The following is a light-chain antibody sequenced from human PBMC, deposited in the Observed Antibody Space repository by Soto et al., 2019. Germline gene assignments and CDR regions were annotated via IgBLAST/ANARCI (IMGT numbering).Light chain of an antibody. CDR2: DAS. V-gene: IGKV3-11*01. Sequence: IVLTQSPGSLSLSPRERATLSCRASQSVSSRLAWYQQKPGQAPRLLIYDASNRAAGTPARFSGSGSGTDFTLTISSLEPEDFAVYYCQQRSNWPPSITFGQGTRLEIK. CDR3: QQRSNWPPSIT. J-gene: IGKJ5*01. CDR1: QSVSSR.